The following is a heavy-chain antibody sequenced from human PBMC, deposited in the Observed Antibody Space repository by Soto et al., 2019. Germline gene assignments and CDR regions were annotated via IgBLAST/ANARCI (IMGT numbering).Heavy chain of an antibody. CDR1: GGSISSGGYY. CDR2: IYYSVST. D-gene: IGHD5-18*01. Sequence: SETLSLTCTVSGGSISSGGYYCRWIRQHPGKGLEWIGYIYYSVSTYYNPSLKSRVTISVDTSKNQFSLKLSSVTAADTAVYYCARDRRGYSYGFNYYYGMDVWGQGTKVT. CDR3: ARDRRGYSYGFNYYYGMDV. V-gene: IGHV4-31*03. J-gene: IGHJ6*02.